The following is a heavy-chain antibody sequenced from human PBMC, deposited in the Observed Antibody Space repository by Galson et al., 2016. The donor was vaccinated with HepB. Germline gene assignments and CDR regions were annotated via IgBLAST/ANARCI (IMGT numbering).Heavy chain of an antibody. J-gene: IGHJ4*02. V-gene: IGHV4-31*03. CDR1: GGSISSGGYY. D-gene: IGHD3-10*01. CDR2: IYHSGST. CDR3: ARDRSSGSGSFGY. Sequence: LSLTCTVSGGSISSGGYYWSWLRQHPGKGLEWIGYIYHSGSTYYNPSLKSRVTISADTSKNQFSLKLSSVTAADTAVYFCARDRSSGSGSFGYWGQGTLVTVSS.